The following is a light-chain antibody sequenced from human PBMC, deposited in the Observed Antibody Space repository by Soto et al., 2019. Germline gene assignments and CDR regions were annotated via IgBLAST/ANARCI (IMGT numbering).Light chain of an antibody. CDR3: QQYDNVPIT. Sequence: IQLNQSPSSLSASVGARVTLTCLASQGISSHLAWYQQKPGKAPKLLIYAASTLQTGVPSRFSGSGSGTDFTFTINSLQPEDIATYYCQQYDNVPITFGQGTRLEI. J-gene: IGKJ5*01. V-gene: IGKV1-33*01. CDR1: QGISSH. CDR2: AAS.